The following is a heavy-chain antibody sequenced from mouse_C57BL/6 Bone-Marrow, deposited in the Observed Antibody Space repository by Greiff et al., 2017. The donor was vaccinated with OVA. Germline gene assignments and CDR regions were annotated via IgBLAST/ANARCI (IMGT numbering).Heavy chain of an antibody. J-gene: IGHJ4*01. CDR3: AKPQLRLHAMDY. CDR1: GFSLTSYG. Sequence: QVQLKESGPGLVQPSQSLSITCTVSGFSLTSYGVHWVRQSPGKGLEWLGVIWRGGSTDYNADFMSRLSSTKDNSKSQVFCKMNSLQADDTAIYYCAKPQLRLHAMDYWGQGTSVTVSS. CDR2: IWRGGST. D-gene: IGHD3-2*02. V-gene: IGHV2-5*01.